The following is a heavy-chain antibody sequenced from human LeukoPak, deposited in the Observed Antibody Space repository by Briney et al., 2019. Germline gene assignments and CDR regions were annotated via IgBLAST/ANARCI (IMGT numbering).Heavy chain of an antibody. Sequence: GRSLRLSCVASGFTFSTHGMHWVRQAPGKGLEWVALIWDDGSYEYYADSVKGRFAISRDNSKNTLYLQMNSLRAEDTAVYYCAREPPASGYAFDIWGQGTMVTVSS. CDR3: AREPPASGYAFDI. CDR2: IWDDGSYE. V-gene: IGHV3-33*01. D-gene: IGHD6-13*01. CDR1: GFTFSTHG. J-gene: IGHJ3*02.